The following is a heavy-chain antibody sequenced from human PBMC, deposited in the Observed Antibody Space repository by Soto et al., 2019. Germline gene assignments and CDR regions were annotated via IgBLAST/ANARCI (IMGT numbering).Heavy chain of an antibody. CDR2: IYYSGST. CDR1: GGSISSSSYY. V-gene: IGHV4-39*01. Sequence: PSETLSLSCTVSGGSISSSSYYWGWIRQPPGKGLEWIGSIYYSGSTYYNPSLKSRVTISVDTSKNQFSLKLSSVTAADTAVYYCATLSRAVTTTNYWGQGTLVTVSS. CDR3: ATLSRAVTTTNY. D-gene: IGHD4-17*01. J-gene: IGHJ4*02.